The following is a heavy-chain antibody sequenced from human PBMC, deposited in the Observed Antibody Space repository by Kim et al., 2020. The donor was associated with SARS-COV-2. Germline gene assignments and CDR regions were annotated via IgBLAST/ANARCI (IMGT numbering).Heavy chain of an antibody. CDR2: ISWNSGSI. Sequence: GGSLRLSCAASGFTFDDYAMHWVRQAPGKGLEWVSGISWNSGSIGYADSVKGRFTISRDNAKNSLYLQMNSLRAEDTALYYCAKGLFRWLQSGLFDYWGQGTLVTVSS. V-gene: IGHV3-9*01. CDR3: AKGLFRWLQSGLFDY. D-gene: IGHD5-12*01. J-gene: IGHJ4*02. CDR1: GFTFDDYA.